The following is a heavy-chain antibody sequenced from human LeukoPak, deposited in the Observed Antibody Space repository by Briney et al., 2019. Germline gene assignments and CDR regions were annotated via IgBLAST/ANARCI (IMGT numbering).Heavy chain of an antibody. J-gene: IGHJ4*02. Sequence: PGGSLRLSCAASGFTFSSYGMHWVRQAPGKGLEWVAVIWYDGSNKYYADSVKGRFTISRDNSENTLYLQMNSLRAEDTAVYYCARDKGCSGTSCSAIDYWGQGTLVTVSS. CDR2: IWYDGSNK. CDR1: GFTFSSYG. V-gene: IGHV3-33*01. D-gene: IGHD2-2*01. CDR3: ARDKGCSGTSCSAIDY.